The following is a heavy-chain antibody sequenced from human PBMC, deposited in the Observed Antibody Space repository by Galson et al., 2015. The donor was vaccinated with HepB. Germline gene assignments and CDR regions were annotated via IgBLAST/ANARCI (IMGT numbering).Heavy chain of an antibody. CDR2: MNPNSGNT. Sequence: SVKVSCKASGYTFTSYDINWVRQATGQGLEWMGWMNPNSGNTGYAQKFQGRVTMTRNTSISTAYMELSSLRSEDTAVYYRATSTIFGVGFFDYWGQGTLVTVSS. CDR3: ATSTIFGVGFFDY. CDR1: GYTFTSYD. D-gene: IGHD3-3*01. J-gene: IGHJ4*02. V-gene: IGHV1-8*01.